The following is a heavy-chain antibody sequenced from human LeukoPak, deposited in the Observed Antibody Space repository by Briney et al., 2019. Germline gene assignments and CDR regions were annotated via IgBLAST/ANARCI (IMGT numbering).Heavy chain of an antibody. J-gene: IGHJ4*02. D-gene: IGHD5-18*01. Sequence: PSETLSLTCTVSGGSISSYYWSWIRQPPGKGLECIGYIYYTGSTNYNPSLKSRVTISVDTTKNQFSLNLSSVTAADTAVYYCARGDTVMEQYYFDYWGQGTLVTVSS. CDR2: IYYTGST. CDR3: ARGDTVMEQYYFDY. V-gene: IGHV4-59*12. CDR1: GGSISSYY.